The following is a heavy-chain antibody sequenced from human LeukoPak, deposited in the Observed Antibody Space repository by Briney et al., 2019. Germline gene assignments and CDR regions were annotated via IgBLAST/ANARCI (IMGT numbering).Heavy chain of an antibody. CDR3: ARDVGDF. D-gene: IGHD2-15*01. V-gene: IGHV3-7*01. CDR1: RFTFSTYW. CDR2: INQAGSEK. Sequence: GGSLRLSCAASRFTFSTYWMSWVRQAPGKGLEWVANINQAGSEKYYVDSVKGRFTISRDNAKNLLYLQMNSLRAEDTAVYYCARDVGDFWGQGTLVTVSS. J-gene: IGHJ4*02.